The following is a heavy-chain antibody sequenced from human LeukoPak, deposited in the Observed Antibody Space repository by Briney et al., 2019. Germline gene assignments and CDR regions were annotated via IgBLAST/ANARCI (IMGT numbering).Heavy chain of an antibody. V-gene: IGHV4-31*03. Sequence: SETLSLTCTVSGGSISSGGYYWSWIRQHPGKGLEWIGYIYYSGSTYYNPSLKSRVTISVDTSKNQFSLKLSSVTAADTAVYYCAGDSSSATFDYWGQGTLVTVSS. D-gene: IGHD6-6*01. J-gene: IGHJ4*02. CDR2: IYYSGST. CDR3: AGDSSSATFDY. CDR1: GGSISSGGYY.